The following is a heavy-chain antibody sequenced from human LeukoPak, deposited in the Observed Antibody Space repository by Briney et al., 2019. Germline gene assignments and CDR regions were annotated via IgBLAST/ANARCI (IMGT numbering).Heavy chain of an antibody. J-gene: IGHJ4*02. CDR1: GYTLTELS. Sequence: VASVKVSCKVSGYTLTELSMHWVRQAPGQGLEWMGRIIPILGIANYAQKFQGRVTITADESTSTAYMELSSLRSEDTAVYYCARDHHAPPSGSYSYYWGQGTLVTVSS. CDR2: IIPILGIA. V-gene: IGHV1-69*04. CDR3: ARDHHAPPSGSYSYY. D-gene: IGHD1-26*01.